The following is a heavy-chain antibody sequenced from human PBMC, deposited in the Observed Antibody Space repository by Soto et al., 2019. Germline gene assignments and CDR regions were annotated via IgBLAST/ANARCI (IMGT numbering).Heavy chain of an antibody. CDR1: GFTFSSYA. D-gene: IGHD3-10*01. Sequence: EVQRLESGGGLVQPGGSLRLSCAASGFTFSSYAMSWVRQAPGKGLEWVSAISGSGGSTYYADSVKGRFTICRDNSKNTLYLQMNSLRAEDTAVYYCAKGYYGSGSYSWYFDLWGRGTLVTVSS. CDR3: AKGYYGSGSYSWYFDL. CDR2: ISGSGGST. V-gene: IGHV3-23*01. J-gene: IGHJ2*01.